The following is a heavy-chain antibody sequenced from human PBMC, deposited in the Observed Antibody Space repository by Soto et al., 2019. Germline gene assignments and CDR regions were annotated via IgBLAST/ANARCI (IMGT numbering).Heavy chain of an antibody. D-gene: IGHD3-16*02. V-gene: IGHV3-23*01. CDR3: AKVEGLYDYVWGSYRPSSYYYYGMDV. Sequence: GGSLRLSCAASGFTFSSYAMSWVRQAPGKGLEWVSGISGSGASTYYADSVKGRFTISRDNSKDTLYLQMNSLRAEDTAVYYCAKVEGLYDYVWGSYRPSSYYYYGMDVWGQGTTVTVSS. J-gene: IGHJ6*02. CDR2: ISGSGAST. CDR1: GFTFSSYA.